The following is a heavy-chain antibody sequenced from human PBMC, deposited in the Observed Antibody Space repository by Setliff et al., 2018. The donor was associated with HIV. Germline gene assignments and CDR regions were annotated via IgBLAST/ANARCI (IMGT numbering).Heavy chain of an antibody. D-gene: IGHD6-13*01. V-gene: IGHV1-69*10. CDR2: IIPTLGIA. CDR1: GGTFGSYA. Sequence: VASVKVSCKASGGTFGSYAISRVRQAPGQGLEWMGGIIPTLGIANYAQKFQGRVTITADKSTSTAYMELSSLRSEDTAVYYCASTSSSWFDAFDIWGQGTMVTVSS. J-gene: IGHJ3*02. CDR3: ASTSSSWFDAFDI.